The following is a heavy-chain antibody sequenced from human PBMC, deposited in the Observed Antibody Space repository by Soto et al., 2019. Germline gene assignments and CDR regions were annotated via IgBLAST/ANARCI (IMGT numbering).Heavy chain of an antibody. CDR2: INWNGGST. J-gene: IGHJ4*02. D-gene: IGHD3-10*01. V-gene: IGHV3-20*04. Sequence: PGGSLRLSCAASGVTFADDRMSWNRQAPGKGLEWVSGINWNGGSTGYADSVKGRFTISRDNAKNSLYLQMNSLRAEDTALYYCARDWLYGSGSYSYYFDYWGQGTLVTVSS. CDR3: ARDWLYGSGSYSYYFDY. CDR1: GVTFADDR.